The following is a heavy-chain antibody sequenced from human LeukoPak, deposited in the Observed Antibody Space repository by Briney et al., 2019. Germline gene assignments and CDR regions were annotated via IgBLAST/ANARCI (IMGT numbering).Heavy chain of an antibody. CDR2: ITSSGGSV. V-gene: IGHV3-11*01. CDR1: GFTVSSNY. J-gene: IGHJ4*02. Sequence: GGSLRLSCAASGFTVSSNYMSWVRQAPGKGLEWVSYITSSGGSVYYADFVKGRFTISRDNAKHSLYLQMSSLRAEDTAVYYCARGNYGYYGHFDHWGQGTLVTVSS. CDR3: ARGNYGYYGHFDH. D-gene: IGHD4-17*01.